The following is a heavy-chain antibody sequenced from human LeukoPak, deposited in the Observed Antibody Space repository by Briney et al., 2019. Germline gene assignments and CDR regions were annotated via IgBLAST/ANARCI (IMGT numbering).Heavy chain of an antibody. CDR2: IKQDGSEK. Sequence: PGGSLRLSCAASGFTFSNYWMIWVRQAPGKGLEWVANIKQDGSEKYYVDSVRGRFTISRDNAKNSLYLQMNSLRAEDTAVYYCARDLGQYYDTSDNWFDPWGQGTLVTVSS. CDR1: GFTFSNYW. D-gene: IGHD3-22*01. V-gene: IGHV3-7*01. CDR3: ARDLGQYYDTSDNWFDP. J-gene: IGHJ5*02.